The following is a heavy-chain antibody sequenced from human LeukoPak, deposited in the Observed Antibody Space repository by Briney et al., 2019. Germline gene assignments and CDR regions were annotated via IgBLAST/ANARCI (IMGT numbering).Heavy chain of an antibody. J-gene: IGHJ6*02. CDR1: GGSVSSGSYY. V-gene: IGHV4-61*01. CDR2: IYYSGST. CDR3: ARDSTYYYDSSGFYYNYYGMDV. Sequence: PSETLSLTCTVSGGSVSSGSYYWSWIRQPPGKGLEWIGYIYYSGSTNYNPSLKSRVAISVDTSKNQFSLKLSSVTAADTAVYYCARDSTYYYDSSGFYYNYYGMDVWGQGTPVTVSS. D-gene: IGHD3-22*01.